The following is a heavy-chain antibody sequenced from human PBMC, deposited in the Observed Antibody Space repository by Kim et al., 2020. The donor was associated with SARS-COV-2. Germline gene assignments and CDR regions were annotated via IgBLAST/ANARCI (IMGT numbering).Heavy chain of an antibody. CDR3: AKDRATMNSYGMDV. V-gene: IGHV3-30*02. Sequence: ADPVRCRFTTATANSKNTLYLQMNSLRAEDTAVYYCAKDRATMNSYGMDVWGQGTTVTVSS. D-gene: IGHD5-12*01. J-gene: IGHJ6*02.